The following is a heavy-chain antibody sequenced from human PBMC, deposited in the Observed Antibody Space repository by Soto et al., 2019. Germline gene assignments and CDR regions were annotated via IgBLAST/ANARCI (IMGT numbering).Heavy chain of an antibody. CDR2: INPNSGAT. Sequence: GASVTVSCKTSGYTFIGYYIHWVRQAPGQGLEWMGWINPNSGATNYAQKFQGRVTMTRDTSITTAYMELSRLTSDDTAVYYCARDLVSTIGDFDFWGQGAPVTVSS. D-gene: IGHD5-12*01. CDR3: ARDLVSTIGDFDF. J-gene: IGHJ4*02. CDR1: GYTFIGYY. V-gene: IGHV1-2*02.